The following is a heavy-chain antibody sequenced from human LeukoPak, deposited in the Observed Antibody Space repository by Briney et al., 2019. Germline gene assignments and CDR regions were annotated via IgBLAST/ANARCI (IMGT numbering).Heavy chain of an antibody. CDR3: AREGSSKLRRPESNYYYYMDV. Sequence: ASVNLSCKASVATVCSYAISWVRQAPGQGLEWRGGSIPIFGTANYAQKFQGRVTITADESTSTDYMELSSLISEDTAVYYYAREGSSKLRRPESNYYYYMDVWGKGTTVTVSS. J-gene: IGHJ6*03. CDR1: VATVCSYA. D-gene: IGHD1-7*01. CDR2: SIPIFGTA. V-gene: IGHV1-69*13.